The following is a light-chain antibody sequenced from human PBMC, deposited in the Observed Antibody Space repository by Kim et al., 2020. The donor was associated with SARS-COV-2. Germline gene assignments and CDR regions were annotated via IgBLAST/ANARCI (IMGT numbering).Light chain of an antibody. CDR2: DVS. Sequence: QSVLTQPASVSGSPGQSITISCTGTSSDVGGYNYVSWYQQHPGKAPKLMIYDVSKRPSGVSNRFSGSKSGNTASLTISGLQAEDEADYYCSSYTSSSTWVFGGGTQLTFL. CDR3: SSYTSSSTWV. V-gene: IGLV2-14*01. CDR1: SSDVGGYNY. J-gene: IGLJ3*02.